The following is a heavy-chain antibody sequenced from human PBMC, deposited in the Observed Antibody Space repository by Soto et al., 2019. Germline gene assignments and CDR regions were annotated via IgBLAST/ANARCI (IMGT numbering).Heavy chain of an antibody. CDR3: ARYQDSSGPIEFDI. V-gene: IGHV3-11*01. J-gene: IGHJ3*02. CDR1: GFTFSDYY. D-gene: IGHD6-19*01. Sequence: GGSLRLSCAASGFTFSDYYMSWIRQAPGKGLEWVSYISSSGSTIYYADSVKGRFTISRDNAKNSLYLQMNSLRAEDTAVYYCARYQDSSGPIEFDIWGQGTMVTVSS. CDR2: ISSSGSTI.